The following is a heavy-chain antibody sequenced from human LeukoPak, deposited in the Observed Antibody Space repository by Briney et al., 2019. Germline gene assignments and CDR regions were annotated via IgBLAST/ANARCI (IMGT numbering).Heavy chain of an antibody. CDR1: GGSISSYY. CDR2: IYYSGST. J-gene: IGHJ6*03. Sequence: SETLSPTRTVSGGSISSYYWSWIRQPPGKGLEWIGYIYYSGSTNYNPSLKSRVTISVDTSKNQFSLKLSSVTAADTAVYYCARGKPYYYYYYMDVWGKGTTVTVSS. CDR3: ARGKPYYYYYYMDV. V-gene: IGHV4-59*01.